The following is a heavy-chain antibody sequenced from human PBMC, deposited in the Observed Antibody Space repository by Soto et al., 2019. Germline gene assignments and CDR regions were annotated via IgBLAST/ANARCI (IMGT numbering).Heavy chain of an antibody. D-gene: IGHD3-10*01. CDR3: VRDRYSSSGWFDP. V-gene: IGHV6-1*01. J-gene: IGHJ5*02. Sequence: QTRTLTCIISGNSGSNNSAAWNWIRPSPSGGLEWLGRTYYRSRFFSDYAESVKSRIIINPDTSKNQFSLQLKSVTPEDTAVYYCVRDRYSSSGWFDPWGQGTPVTVSS. CDR2: TYYRSRFFS. CDR1: GNSGSNNSAA.